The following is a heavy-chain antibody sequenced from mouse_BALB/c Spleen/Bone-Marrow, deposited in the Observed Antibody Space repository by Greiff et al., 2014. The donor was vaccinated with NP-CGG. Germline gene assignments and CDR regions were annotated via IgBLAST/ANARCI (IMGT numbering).Heavy chain of an antibody. J-gene: IGHJ2*01. CDR3: ARDYNGYFDF. V-gene: IGHV7-3*02. CDR2: IRNKPSGYTT. Sequence: EVKLMESGGGLVQPGGSLRLSCTTSGFTFTDYFMTWVRQPPGKALEWLGFIRNKPSGYTTEYNPSVKGRFSISRDNSQGIFYLQMNTLRAEDSANYYCARDYNGYFDFWGQGTTRTVSS. CDR1: GFTFTDYF. D-gene: IGHD6-1*01.